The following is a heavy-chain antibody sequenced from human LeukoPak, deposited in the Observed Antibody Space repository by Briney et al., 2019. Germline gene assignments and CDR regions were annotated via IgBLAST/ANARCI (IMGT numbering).Heavy chain of an antibody. CDR1: GFTFTSYW. CDR3: ARDSPTLFDY. CDR2: IKYDGGEE. Sequence: GGSLRLSCAASGFTFTSYWMSWVRQAPGKGLEWVANIKYDGGEEYYVDSVKGRFTISRDDAKNSLYLQMNSLRVEDMAVYYCARDSPTLFDYWGQGTLVTVSS. J-gene: IGHJ4*02. V-gene: IGHV3-7*01.